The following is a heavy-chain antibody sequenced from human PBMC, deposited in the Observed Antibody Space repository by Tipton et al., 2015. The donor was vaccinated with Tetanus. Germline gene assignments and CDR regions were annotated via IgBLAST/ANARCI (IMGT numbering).Heavy chain of an antibody. CDR3: ARAPFDFSDYFDL. D-gene: IGHD6-19*01. CDR1: GFTVTSTY. J-gene: IGHJ4*02. V-gene: IGHV3-53*01. CDR2: IYSGSTT. Sequence: LVQSGGGLIQPGGSLRLSCAASGFTVTSTYMAWVRQTPGKGLEWVSSIYSGSTTYYRDSVRGRFTISRDSSKNSFHLQLNNLRDEDTAIYFCARAPFDFSDYFDLWGQGTPVTVSS.